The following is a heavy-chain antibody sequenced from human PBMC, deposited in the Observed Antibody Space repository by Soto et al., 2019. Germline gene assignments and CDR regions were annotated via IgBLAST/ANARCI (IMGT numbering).Heavy chain of an antibody. D-gene: IGHD3-3*01. Sequence: PSETLSLTCTVSGGSISNSYYWSWIRQPPGKGLEWIGSIYYSGTIYYNPSLKSRVTISVDTSKNQFSLKLSSVTAADTAVYYCARDRYDFWSGYSGYYYYGMDVWGQGTTVTVSS. V-gene: IGHV4-39*07. CDR1: GGSISNSYY. CDR3: ARDRYDFWSGYSGYYYYGMDV. J-gene: IGHJ6*02. CDR2: IYYSGTI.